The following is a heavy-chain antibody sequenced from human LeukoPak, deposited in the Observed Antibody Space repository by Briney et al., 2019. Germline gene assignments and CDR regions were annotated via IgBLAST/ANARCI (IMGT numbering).Heavy chain of an antibody. J-gene: IGHJ5*02. CDR2: IYTSGSN. Sequence: PSETLSLTCTVSGVSISSYYWSWVRQPPGKGLEWVGYIYTSGSNNYNPSLKSGVTISVDTSKKQFSLKLSSVTAADTAVYYCARHFPYCSGGSCPNWFDPWGQGTLVTVSS. V-gene: IGHV4-4*09. CDR1: GVSISSYY. D-gene: IGHD2-15*01. CDR3: ARHFPYCSGGSCPNWFDP.